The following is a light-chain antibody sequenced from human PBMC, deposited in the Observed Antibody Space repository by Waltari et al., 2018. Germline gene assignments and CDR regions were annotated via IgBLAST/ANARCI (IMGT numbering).Light chain of an antibody. CDR2: DTS. Sequence: DIQMTHSPSSLSASVGDRVTLTCQASQDIPNYLKWYQLKAGKAPKVVTYDTSNFETGVPSKCSGTRSETDFTLTISSLQPEDIGTYYCQQFDSLPWTFGQGTKVEIK. CDR3: QQFDSLPWT. J-gene: IGKJ1*01. V-gene: IGKV1-33*01. CDR1: QDIPNY.